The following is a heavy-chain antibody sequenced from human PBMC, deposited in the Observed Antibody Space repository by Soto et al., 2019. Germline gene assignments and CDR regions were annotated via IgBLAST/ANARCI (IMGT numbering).Heavy chain of an antibody. Sequence: VASVKVSCKASGGTFSSYAISWVRQAPGQGLEWMGGIIPIFGTANYAQKFQGRVTITADESTSTAYMELSSLRSEDTAVYYCARDRGIAAAGLSNWFDPWGQGTLVTVSS. J-gene: IGHJ5*02. CDR2: IIPIFGTA. D-gene: IGHD6-13*01. CDR3: ARDRGIAAAGLSNWFDP. V-gene: IGHV1-69*13. CDR1: GGTFSSYA.